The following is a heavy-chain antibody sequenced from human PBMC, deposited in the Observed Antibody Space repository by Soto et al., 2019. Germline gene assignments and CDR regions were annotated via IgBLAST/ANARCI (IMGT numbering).Heavy chain of an antibody. CDR2: ISAYSGNT. D-gene: IGHD4-17*01. CDR3: ARVVKAGDYGDYGRYYFDY. J-gene: IGHJ4*01. Sequence: QVQLVQSGAEVKKPGASVKVSCKASGYTFTTYGITWVRQAPGQGLEWMGWISAYSGNTNYAQKHQGSLNVTPDTYTSTAYMDLRSLRSDDTAVYYCARVVKAGDYGDYGRYYFDYWGHGTLVTVSS. CDR1: GYTFTTYG. V-gene: IGHV1-18*04.